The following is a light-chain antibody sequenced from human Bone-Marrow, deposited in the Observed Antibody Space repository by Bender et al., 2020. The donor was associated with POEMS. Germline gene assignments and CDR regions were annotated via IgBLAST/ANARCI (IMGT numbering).Light chain of an antibody. Sequence: QSVLTQPPSASGTPGQRVVISCSGRNSNVGRNIVTWYQHLPGTAPRLVVYSTYQRPSGVPARFSGSKSGTSASLAISDIQSEDEGDYYCSSWDDSLSGWVFGGGTKLTVL. J-gene: IGLJ3*02. V-gene: IGLV1-44*01. CDR1: NSNVGRNI. CDR2: STY. CDR3: SSWDDSLSGWV.